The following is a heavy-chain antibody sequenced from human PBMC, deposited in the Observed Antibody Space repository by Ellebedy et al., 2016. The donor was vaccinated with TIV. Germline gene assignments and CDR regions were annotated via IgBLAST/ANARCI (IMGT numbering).Heavy chain of an antibody. D-gene: IGHD5-18*01. Sequence: MPSETLSLTCTVSGGSISSYYWSWIRQPPGKGLEWIGYIYYSGSTNYNPSLKSRVTISVDTSKNQFSLKLSSVTAADTAVYYCARVRGGYSYGSTFDYWGQGTLVTVSS. CDR2: IYYSGST. CDR3: ARVRGGYSYGSTFDY. J-gene: IGHJ4*02. CDR1: GGSISSYY. V-gene: IGHV4-59*01.